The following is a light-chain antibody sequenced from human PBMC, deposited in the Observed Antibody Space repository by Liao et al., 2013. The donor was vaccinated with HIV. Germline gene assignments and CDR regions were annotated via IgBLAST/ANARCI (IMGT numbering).Light chain of an antibody. CDR2: YDK. V-gene: IGLV3-21*01. CDR3: QVWDSDYPV. Sequence: SYKLTQPPSVSVAPGKTASITCGGDNIGSKSVHWYHQKPGQAPLLVISYDKDRPSGIPDRFSGSNSENTATLTISRVEAGDEAEYYCQVWDSDYPVFGGGTKLTVL. J-gene: IGLJ3*02. CDR1: NIGSKS.